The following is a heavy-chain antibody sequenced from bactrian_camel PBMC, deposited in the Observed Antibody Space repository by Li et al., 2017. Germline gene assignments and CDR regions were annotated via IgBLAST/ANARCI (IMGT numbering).Heavy chain of an antibody. V-gene: IGHV3S54*01. Sequence: HVQMVESGGGSVQPGGSLSLSCAASEDIFSTTWVAWFRQVPGQEREAVAAISPGGTITYYADSVKGRSDISRDKSKKTVYLKMNSLKSEDAAMYYCAAGTLQNWSPATTMTEASYEYWGQGTQVTVS. CDR2: ISPGGTIT. J-gene: IGHJ4*01. D-gene: IGHD4*01. CDR3: AAGTLQNWSPATTMTEASYEY. CDR1: EDIFSTTW.